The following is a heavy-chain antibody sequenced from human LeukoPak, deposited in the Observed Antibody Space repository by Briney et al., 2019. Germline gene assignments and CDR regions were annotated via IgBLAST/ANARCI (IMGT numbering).Heavy chain of an antibody. CDR2: IYYSGST. V-gene: IGHV4-30-4*01. D-gene: IGHD3-16*01. J-gene: IGHJ4*02. CDR1: GGSISSSEYY. CDR3: ARGDDYVWGTFNDY. Sequence: SETLSLTCTVSGGSISSSEYYWSWIRQPPGKGLEWIGYIYYSGSTYYNPSLKSRVTISVDTSKNQFSLKLSSVTAADTAVYYCARGDDYVWGTFNDYWGQGTLVTVSS.